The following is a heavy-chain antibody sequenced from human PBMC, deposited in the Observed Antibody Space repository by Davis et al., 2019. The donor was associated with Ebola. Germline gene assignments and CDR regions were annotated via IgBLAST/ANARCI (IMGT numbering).Heavy chain of an antibody. V-gene: IGHV4-28*01. CDR3: ARMGTGSHFDYYYGMDV. J-gene: IGHJ6*02. CDR1: GYSISSNYW. D-gene: IGHD1-26*01. Sequence: MPSETLSLTCAVSGYSISSNYWWGWIRQPPGKGLEWIGCISYSGSTYYNPSLKSRVTMSVDTSKNQFSLKLSSVTAVDTAVYYCARMGTGSHFDYYYGMDVWGQGTTVTVSS. CDR2: ISYSGST.